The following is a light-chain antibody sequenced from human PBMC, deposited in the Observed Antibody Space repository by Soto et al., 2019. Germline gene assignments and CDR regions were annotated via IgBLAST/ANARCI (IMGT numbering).Light chain of an antibody. J-gene: IGLJ1*01. CDR3: CSYAGSSYV. CDR2: DVS. Sequence: QPVLTQPRSMSGSPGQSVTISCTGTSSDVGGYNYVSWYQQHPGKAPKLMIYDVSKRPSGVPDRFSGSKSGNTASLTISGLQAEDEADYYCCSYAGSSYVFGTGTKVTVL. CDR1: SSDVGGYNY. V-gene: IGLV2-11*01.